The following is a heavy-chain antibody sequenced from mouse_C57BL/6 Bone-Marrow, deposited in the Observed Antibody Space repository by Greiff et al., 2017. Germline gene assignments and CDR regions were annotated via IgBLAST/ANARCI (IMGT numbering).Heavy chain of an antibody. D-gene: IGHD1-1*01. CDR1: GFTFTDYY. V-gene: IGHV1-36*01. CDR2: VYPYNGGT. J-gene: IGHJ3*01. CDR3: ARIGPIATVVERFAY. Sequence: VHVKQSGPVLVKPGPSVKISCKASGFTFTDYYMHWVKQSHGKSLEWIGLVYPYNGGTSYNQKFKGKATLTVDTSSSTAYMELNSLTSEDSAVYYCARIGPIATVVERFAYWGQGTLVTVSA.